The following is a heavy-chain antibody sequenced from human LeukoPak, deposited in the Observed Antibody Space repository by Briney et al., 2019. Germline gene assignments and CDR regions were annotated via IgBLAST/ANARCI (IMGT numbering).Heavy chain of an antibody. CDR1: GGTFSSYA. CDR2: IIPIFGTA. J-gene: IGHJ4*02. CDR3: ARDRWGTDYDSSGYYLFDY. Sequence: SVKVSCKASGGTFSSYAISWVRQAPGQGLEWMGGIIPIFGTANYAQKFQGRVTITTDGSTSTAYMELSSLRSEDTAVYYCARDRWGTDYDSSGYYLFDYWGQGTLVTVSS. V-gene: IGHV1-69*05. D-gene: IGHD3-22*01.